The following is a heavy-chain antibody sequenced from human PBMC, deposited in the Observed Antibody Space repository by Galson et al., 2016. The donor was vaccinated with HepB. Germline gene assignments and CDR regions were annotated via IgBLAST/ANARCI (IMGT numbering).Heavy chain of an antibody. CDR1: GYNFITYW. Sequence: QSGAEVKKPGESLGISCMGSGYNFITYWISWVRQMPGKGLEWMGSIDPSDSYTNYSPSFQGHVTISTDRSISTAYLQWSSLKASDTAIYYCAIRLYSSGSFDYWGQGTLVTVSP. CDR2: IDPSDSYT. D-gene: IGHD6-19*01. CDR3: AIRLYSSGSFDY. V-gene: IGHV5-10-1*01. J-gene: IGHJ4*02.